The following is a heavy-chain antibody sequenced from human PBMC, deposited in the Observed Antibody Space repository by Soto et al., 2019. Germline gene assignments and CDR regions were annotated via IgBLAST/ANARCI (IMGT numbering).Heavy chain of an antibody. CDR3: ARVPGP. V-gene: IGHV4-30-2*01. J-gene: IGHJ5*02. CDR2: IYHSGST. Sequence: PSETLSLTCTVSGSSFSSYSWSWIRQPPGKGLEWIGYIYHSGSTYYNPSLKSRVTISVDRSKNQFSLKLSSVTAADTAVYYCARVPGPWGQGTLVTVSS. CDR1: GSSFSSYS.